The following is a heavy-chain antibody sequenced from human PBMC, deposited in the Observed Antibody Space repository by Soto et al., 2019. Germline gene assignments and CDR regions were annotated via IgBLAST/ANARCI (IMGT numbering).Heavy chain of an antibody. CDR2: IYYSGST. Sequence: SETLSLTCTVSGGSISSSSYYWGWIRQPPGKGLEWIGSIYYSGSTYYNPSLKSRVTISVDTSKNQFSLKLSSVTAADTAVYYCARKDYDYVWGSYPSGAFDIWGQGTMVTVS. CDR3: ARKDYDYVWGSYPSGAFDI. CDR1: GGSISSSSYY. D-gene: IGHD3-16*02. V-gene: IGHV4-39*01. J-gene: IGHJ3*02.